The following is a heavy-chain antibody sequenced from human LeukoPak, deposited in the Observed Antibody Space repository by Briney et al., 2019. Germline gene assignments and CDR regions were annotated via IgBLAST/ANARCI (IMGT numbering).Heavy chain of an antibody. CDR3: ARSTPNASYRLY. CDR1: GFTFSSYE. V-gene: IGHV3-48*03. D-gene: IGHD1-1*01. J-gene: IGHJ4*02. Sequence: PGGSLRLSCAASGFTFSSYEMNWVRRAPGKGLEWVSYRFTISRDNAKNSLYLQMNSLRAEDTAVYYCARSTPNASYRLYWGQGTLVTVSS.